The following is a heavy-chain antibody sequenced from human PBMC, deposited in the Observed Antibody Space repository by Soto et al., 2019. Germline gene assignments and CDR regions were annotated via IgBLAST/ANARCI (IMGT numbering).Heavy chain of an antibody. J-gene: IGHJ3*01. CDR2: ISVFNGNT. Sequence: QVQLVQSGAEVKKPGASVTVSCKTSGYTFTGYGINWVRQAPGHVLEWMGWISVFNGNTKYGQNIQDRVIMTTDTSTSTAYMELRSLRSDDTAVYFCGRDGSGGIIDSWGQGTMLIVSS. V-gene: IGHV1-18*01. CDR3: GRDGSGGIIDS. CDR1: GYTFTGYG. D-gene: IGHD2-15*01.